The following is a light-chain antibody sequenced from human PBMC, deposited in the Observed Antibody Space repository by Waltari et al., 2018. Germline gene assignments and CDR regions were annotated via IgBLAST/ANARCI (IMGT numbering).Light chain of an antibody. Sequence: DIQTTQSPSTLSASVGDRVTITCRASQSISSWLAWYQQKPGKAPKLLIYDASSLESGVPSMFSGSGSGTEFTLTISSLQPDDFATYYCQQYNSYSPYTFGQGTKLEIK. CDR2: DAS. J-gene: IGKJ2*01. CDR1: QSISSW. CDR3: QQYNSYSPYT. V-gene: IGKV1-5*01.